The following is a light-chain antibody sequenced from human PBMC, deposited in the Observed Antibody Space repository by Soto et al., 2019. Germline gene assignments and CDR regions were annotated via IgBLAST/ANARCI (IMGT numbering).Light chain of an antibody. J-gene: IGKJ4*01. CDR2: GAS. CDR1: QSVISNY. V-gene: IGKV3-20*01. CDR3: QQYGGSPRVT. Sequence: DIVLTQSPGTRSLSPGERATLSCMASQSVISNYLAWYQQKPGQAPRLLIYGASSRATGIPDRFIGSGSGTDFTLTISRLEPEDCAVYYCQQYGGSPRVTFGGGTKVEIK.